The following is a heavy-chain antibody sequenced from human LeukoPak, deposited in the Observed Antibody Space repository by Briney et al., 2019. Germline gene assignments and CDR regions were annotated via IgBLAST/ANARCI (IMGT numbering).Heavy chain of an antibody. Sequence: NPGESLKISCKGFGYSFSTDWIGWVGQVPGKGLELMGIIYPGDSDTRYSPSFQGQVTISADRSTNTAYLQWSSLKASDTAMYYCARRPGTWFDPWGQGTLVTVSS. CDR2: IYPGDSDT. V-gene: IGHV5-51*01. CDR1: GYSFSTDW. CDR3: ARRPGTWFDP. J-gene: IGHJ5*02.